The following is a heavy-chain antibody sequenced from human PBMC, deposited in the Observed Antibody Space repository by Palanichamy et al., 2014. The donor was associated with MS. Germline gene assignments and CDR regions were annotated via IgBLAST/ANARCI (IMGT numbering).Heavy chain of an antibody. D-gene: IGHD6-19*01. V-gene: IGHV1-2*02. CDR1: GYPFTGYY. CDR3: ARGAIAVSGPVDAFDI. CDR2: INPNNGGS. J-gene: IGHJ3*02. Sequence: QVQLVQSGAEVKKPGASVKVSCKASGYPFTGYYIHWVRQAPGQGPEWMGWINPNNGGSIYAQKFQGRVTLTRDTSTTTAYMELDRAGSDDTAIYYCARGAIAVSGPVDAFDIWGQGTVVTVSS.